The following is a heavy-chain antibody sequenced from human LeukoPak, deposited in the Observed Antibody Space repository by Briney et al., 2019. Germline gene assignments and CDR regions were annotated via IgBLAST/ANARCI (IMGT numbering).Heavy chain of an antibody. CDR2: ISGSGGST. D-gene: IGHD3-22*01. J-gene: IGHJ4*02. CDR1: GFTFSSYA. CDR3: ARSTYYYDSSGYY. V-gene: IGHV3-23*01. Sequence: GGSLRLSCAASGFTFSSYALSWVRQAPGKGLEWVSAISGSGGSTYYADSVKGRFTISRDNSKNTLYLQMNSLRAEDTAVYYCARSTYYYDSSGYYWGQGTLVTVSS.